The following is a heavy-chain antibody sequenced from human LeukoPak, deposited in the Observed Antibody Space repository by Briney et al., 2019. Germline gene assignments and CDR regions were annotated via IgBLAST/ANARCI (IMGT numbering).Heavy chain of an antibody. CDR3: ARQDTITTPGVDY. J-gene: IGHJ4*02. D-gene: IGHD3-3*01. Sequence: PSQTLSLTCTVSGGSISSGGYYWGWLRQPPGKGLEWIANAYYTGTTYYNPSLKSRVTVSVDTSKNQFSLKLSSVTAADTAVYYCARQDTITTPGVDYWGQGTPVTVSS. V-gene: IGHV4-39*01. CDR2: AYYTGTT. CDR1: GGSISSGGYY.